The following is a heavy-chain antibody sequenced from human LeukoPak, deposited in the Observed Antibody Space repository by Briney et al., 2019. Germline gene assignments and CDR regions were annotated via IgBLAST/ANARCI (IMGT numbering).Heavy chain of an antibody. V-gene: IGHV1-2*02. D-gene: IGHD3-3*01. CDR2: INPKSGGT. J-gene: IGHJ4*02. Sequence: ASVKVSCKASGYTYTDYSLHWVRQAPGQGLEWMGWINPKSGGTNYAQQFQGRVTMTRDTSIKTAYMELNRLRSDDTAVYYCARDEIARLGSGVDYWGQGTLVTVSS. CDR1: GYTYTDYS. CDR3: ARDEIARLGSGVDY.